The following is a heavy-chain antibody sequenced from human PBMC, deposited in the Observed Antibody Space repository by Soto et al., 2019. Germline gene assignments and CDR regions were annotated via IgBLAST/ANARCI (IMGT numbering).Heavy chain of an antibody. Sequence: QVQLQESGPGLVKPSETLSLTCTVSGGSVSSGSYYWSWIRQPPGKGLEWIAYIYYSGSTNYNPSLKSRVTISVDTSKNQFSLKLSSVTAADTAVYYCARGYDILNYWGPGTLVTVSS. D-gene: IGHD3-9*01. CDR3: ARGYDILNY. J-gene: IGHJ4*02. CDR2: IYYSGST. V-gene: IGHV4-61*01. CDR1: GGSVSSGSYY.